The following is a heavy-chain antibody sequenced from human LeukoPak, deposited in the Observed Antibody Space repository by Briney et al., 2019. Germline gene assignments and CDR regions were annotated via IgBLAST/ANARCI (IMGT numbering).Heavy chain of an antibody. J-gene: IGHJ4*02. Sequence: SETLSLTCTVSGGSSSSYYWTWIRQPPGKGLEWIGYIYYSGSTYYNPSLKSRVTISVDTSKNQFSLKLSSVTAADTAVYYCARAGGQQLVFDYWGQGTLVTVSS. CDR3: ARAGGQQLVFDY. V-gene: IGHV4-59*12. CDR2: IYYSGST. D-gene: IGHD6-13*01. CDR1: GGSSSSYY.